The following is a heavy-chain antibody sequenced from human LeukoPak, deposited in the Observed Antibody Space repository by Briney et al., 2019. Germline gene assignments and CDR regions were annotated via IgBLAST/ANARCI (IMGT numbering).Heavy chain of an antibody. CDR2: ISYDGSNK. Sequence: PGGSLRLSCAASGFTFSSYGMHWVRQAPGKGLEWVAVISYDGSNKYYADSVKGRFTISRDKSKNTLYLQMNSLRTEDTATYYCAKDVGFGSGSYYHFDYWGQGTLVTVSS. D-gene: IGHD3-10*01. CDR3: AKDVGFGSGSYYHFDY. J-gene: IGHJ4*02. V-gene: IGHV3-30*18. CDR1: GFTFSSYG.